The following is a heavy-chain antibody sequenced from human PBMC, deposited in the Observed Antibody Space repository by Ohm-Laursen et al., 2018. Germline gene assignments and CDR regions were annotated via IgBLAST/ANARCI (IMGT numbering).Heavy chain of an antibody. V-gene: IGHV2-70*16. CDR2: IDWDDDK. CDR1: GFSLSTSGMC. CDR3: TRIRRYSSSWFYFDY. J-gene: IGHJ4*02. Sequence: TQTLTLTCTFSGFSLSTSGMCVSWIRQPPGKALEWLARIDWDDDKFYSTSLKTRLTISKDTSKNQVVLTVTNMDPVDTATYYCTRIRRYSSSWFYFDYWGQGTLVTVSS. D-gene: IGHD6-13*01.